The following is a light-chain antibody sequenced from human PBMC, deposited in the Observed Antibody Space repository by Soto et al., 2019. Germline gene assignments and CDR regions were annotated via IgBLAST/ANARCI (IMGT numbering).Light chain of an antibody. CDR2: GAS. J-gene: IGKJ1*01. CDR1: QSVNSNY. CDR3: QQYDSPPRT. V-gene: IGKV3-20*01. Sequence: EIVLTQSPGTLSLSPGERATLSCRASQSVNSNYLAWYQQKPGQGPRVLMYGASSRATGIPDRSSGSGSGTDFTLTITRLEPEYFAVYYCQQYDSPPRTFGQGTKVESK.